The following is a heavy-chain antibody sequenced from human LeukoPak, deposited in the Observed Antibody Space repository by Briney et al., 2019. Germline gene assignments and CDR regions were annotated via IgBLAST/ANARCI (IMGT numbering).Heavy chain of an antibody. D-gene: IGHD6-13*01. V-gene: IGHV3-53*01. CDR1: GFTVSSNY. CDR3: AREGLAAADGYYYYYYGMDV. J-gene: IGHJ6*02. CDR2: IYSGGST. Sequence: PGGSLRLSCAASGFTVSSNYMSWVRQAPGKGLEWVSVIYSGGSTYYADSVKGRFTISRDNSKNTLYLKMNSLRAEDTAVYYCAREGLAAADGYYYYYYGMDVWGQGTTVTVSS.